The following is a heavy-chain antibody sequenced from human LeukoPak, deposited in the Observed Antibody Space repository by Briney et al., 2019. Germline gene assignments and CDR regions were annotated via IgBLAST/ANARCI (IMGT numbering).Heavy chain of an antibody. CDR2: IYHSGST. J-gene: IGHJ2*01. CDR1: GCSISSSNW. V-gene: IGHV4-4*02. D-gene: IGHD2-15*01. Sequence: SETLSLTCAVSGCSISSSNWRSWVRQPPGKGLEWIGIIYHSGSTNYNPSLKSRVTISVDKSKNQFSLKLSSVTAADTAVYYCARDVVVVAASDLWGRGTLVTVSS. CDR3: ARDVVVVAASDL.